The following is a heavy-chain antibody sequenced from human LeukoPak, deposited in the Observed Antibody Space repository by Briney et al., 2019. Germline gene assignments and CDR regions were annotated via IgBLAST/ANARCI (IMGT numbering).Heavy chain of an antibody. CDR3: GRARVLMVYACDY. J-gene: IGHJ4*02. Sequence: GGSLRLSCAASGFTFSDYYMSWIRQAPGKGLEWVSYISSSGSTIYYADSVKGRFTISRDSAKNSLYLQMNSLRAEDTAVYYCGRARVLMVYACDYWGQGTLVTVSS. D-gene: IGHD2-8*01. CDR2: ISSSGSTI. V-gene: IGHV3-11*01. CDR1: GFTFSDYY.